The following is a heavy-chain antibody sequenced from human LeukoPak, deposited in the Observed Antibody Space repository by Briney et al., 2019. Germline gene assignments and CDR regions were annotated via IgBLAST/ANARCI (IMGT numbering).Heavy chain of an antibody. CDR1: GFTFSSYW. CDR2: IKQDGSEK. D-gene: IGHD1-26*01. Sequence: GGSLRLSCAASGFTFSSYWMSWVRQAPGKGLEWVANIKQDGSEKYYVDSVKGRFTISRDNAKNSLYLQMSSLRADDTAVYYCATPSGSYRHVDYWGQGTLVTVSS. CDR3: ATPSGSYRHVDY. J-gene: IGHJ4*02. V-gene: IGHV3-7*01.